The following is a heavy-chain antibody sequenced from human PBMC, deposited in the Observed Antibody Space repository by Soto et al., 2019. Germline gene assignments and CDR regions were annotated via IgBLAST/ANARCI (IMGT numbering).Heavy chain of an antibody. CDR1: GYTFTNYG. CDR2: ISAYNGNT. CDR3: ARLMLKSSSSWYGGYYCDF. D-gene: IGHD6-13*01. V-gene: IGHV1-18*01. J-gene: IGHJ4*02. Sequence: ASVKVSCKASGYTFTNYGISWVRQAPGQGLEWMGWISAYNGNTNYAQKLQGRVTMTTGTSTSTAEMELRSLRSDDTAVYYCARLMLKSSSSWYGGYYCDFWGQGTLVTVSS.